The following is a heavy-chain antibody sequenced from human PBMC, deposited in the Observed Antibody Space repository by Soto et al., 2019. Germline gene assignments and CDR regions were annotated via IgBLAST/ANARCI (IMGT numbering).Heavy chain of an antibody. CDR3: ARDTAMGETYYYYGMDV. CDR2: ISSSSSYI. V-gene: IGHV3-21*01. CDR1: GFTYSSYS. D-gene: IGHD5-18*01. Sequence: GGSLRLSCAASGFTYSSYSMNWVRQAPGKGLEWVSSISSSSSYIYYADSVKGRFTISRDNAKNSLYLQMNSLRAEDTAVYYCARDTAMGETYYYYGMDVWGQGTTVTVSS. J-gene: IGHJ6*02.